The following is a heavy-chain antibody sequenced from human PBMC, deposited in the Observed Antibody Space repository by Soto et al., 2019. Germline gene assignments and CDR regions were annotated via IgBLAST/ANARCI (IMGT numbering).Heavy chain of an antibody. D-gene: IGHD1-1*01. CDR2: ISYDGSNK. V-gene: IGHV3-30*18. CDR1: GFTFSSYG. CDR3: AKAMGQLRLYYYGMDV. J-gene: IGHJ6*02. Sequence: GGSLRLSCAASGFTFSSYGMHWVRQAPGKGLEWVAVISYDGSNKYYADSVKGRFTISRDNSKNTLYLQMNSLRAEDTAVYYCAKAMGQLRLYYYGMDVWGQGTTVTVSS.